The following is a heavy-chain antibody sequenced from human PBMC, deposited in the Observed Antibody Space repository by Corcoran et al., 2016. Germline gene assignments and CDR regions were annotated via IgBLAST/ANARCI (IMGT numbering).Heavy chain of an antibody. D-gene: IGHD3-3*01. Sequence: QVQLQESGPGLVKPSETLSLTCTVSGGSVSSGSYYWSWIRQPPGKGLEWIGYIYYSGSTNYNPSLKSRVTISVDTSKNQFSLKLSSVTAADTALYYCASSTIFGVVSNWFDPWGQGTLVTVSS. CDR1: GGSVSSGSYY. CDR3: ASSTIFGVVSNWFDP. CDR2: IYYSGST. V-gene: IGHV4-61*01. J-gene: IGHJ5*02.